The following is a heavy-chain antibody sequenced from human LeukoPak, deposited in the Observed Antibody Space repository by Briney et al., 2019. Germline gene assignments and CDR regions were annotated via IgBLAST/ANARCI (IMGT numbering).Heavy chain of an antibody. J-gene: IGHJ5*02. Sequence: ASVKVSCKASGYTFTSYVMNWVRQAPGQGLEWMGWINTNTGNPTYAQGFTGRFVFSLDTSVSTAYLQISSLKAEDTAVYYCARDGIGLSGTSWVWFDPWGQGTLVTVSS. D-gene: IGHD6-13*01. CDR3: ARDGIGLSGTSWVWFDP. CDR1: GYTFTSYV. V-gene: IGHV7-4-1*02. CDR2: INTNTGNP.